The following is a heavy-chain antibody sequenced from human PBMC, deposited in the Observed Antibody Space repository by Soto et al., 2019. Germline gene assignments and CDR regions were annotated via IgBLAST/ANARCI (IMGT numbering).Heavy chain of an antibody. J-gene: IGHJ4*02. CDR3: ARGTPAAMLIALVY. D-gene: IGHD2-2*01. Sequence: GGSLRLSCAASGFTFSSYSMNWVRQAPGKGLEWVSYISSSSSTIYYADSVKGRFTISRDNAKNSLYLQMNSLRAEDTAVYYCARGTPAAMLIALVYWGQGTLVTVSS. V-gene: IGHV3-48*01. CDR2: ISSSSSTI. CDR1: GFTFSSYS.